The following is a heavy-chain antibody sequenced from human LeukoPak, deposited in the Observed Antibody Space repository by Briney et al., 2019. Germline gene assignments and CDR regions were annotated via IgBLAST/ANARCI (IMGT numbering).Heavy chain of an antibody. Sequence: GGSLRLSCGASGFTFRNAWMSWVRQAPGKGLEWVGRIKSKTDGGTTDYAAPVKGRFTISRDDSKNTLYLQMNSLKTEDTAVYYCTTDFISYYDILTGYYTSVDYWGQGTLVTVSS. V-gene: IGHV3-15*01. CDR1: GFTFRNAW. D-gene: IGHD3-9*01. J-gene: IGHJ4*02. CDR3: TTDFISYYDILTGYYTSVDY. CDR2: IKSKTDGGTT.